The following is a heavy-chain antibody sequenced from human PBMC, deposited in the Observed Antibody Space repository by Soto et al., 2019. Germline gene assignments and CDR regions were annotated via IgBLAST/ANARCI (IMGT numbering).Heavy chain of an antibody. CDR1: GFTFSSYA. J-gene: IGHJ4*02. D-gene: IGHD3-22*01. CDR3: ASHDSSGYLDY. Sequence: GGSLRLSCAASGFTFSSYAMHWVRQAPGKGLEWVAVISYDGSNKYYADSVKGRFTISRDNSKNTLYLQMNSLRAEDTAVYYCASHDSSGYLDYWGQGTLVTVSS. CDR2: ISYDGSNK. V-gene: IGHV3-30-3*01.